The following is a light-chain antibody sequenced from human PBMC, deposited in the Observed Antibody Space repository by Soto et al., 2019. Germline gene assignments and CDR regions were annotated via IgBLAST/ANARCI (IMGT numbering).Light chain of an antibody. J-gene: IGKJ4*01. CDR1: QSVTSN. CDR2: GAS. Sequence: EIVMTQSPATLSVPPGERVTLSFSASQSVTSNLAWYQQKPGQAPRLLIYGASIRATGIPDRFSGSGSGTEFTLTISRLRSEDFAVYYCQQYNNWPPLTFGGGTKVEIK. V-gene: IGKV3-15*01. CDR3: QQYNNWPPLT.